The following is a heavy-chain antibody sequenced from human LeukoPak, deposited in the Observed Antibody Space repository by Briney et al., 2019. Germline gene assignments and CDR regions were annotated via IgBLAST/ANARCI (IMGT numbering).Heavy chain of an antibody. Sequence: PGGSLRLSCAASGFTVSSNYMSWVRQAPGKGLEWVSAISGSGGSTYYANSVKGRFTISRDNSKNTLYLQMNSLRAEDTAVYYCARVVLRYFDWSPYFDYWGQGTLVTVSS. CDR3: ARVVLRYFDWSPYFDY. V-gene: IGHV3-53*01. J-gene: IGHJ4*02. CDR1: GFTVSSNY. CDR2: ISGSGGST. D-gene: IGHD3-9*01.